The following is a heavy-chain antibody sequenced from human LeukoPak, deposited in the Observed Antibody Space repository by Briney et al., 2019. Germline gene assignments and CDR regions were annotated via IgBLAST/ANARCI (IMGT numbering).Heavy chain of an antibody. D-gene: IGHD3-3*01. CDR2: IYYSGST. Sequence: SETLSLTCTVSGGSISSYYWSWIRQPPGKGLEWIGYIYYSGSTNYNPSLKSRVTISVDTSKNQFSLKLSSVTAADTAVYYCARGPKGGVGDFWSGHSYYYYGMDVWDQGTTVTVSS. J-gene: IGHJ6*02. CDR3: ARGPKGGVGDFWSGHSYYYYGMDV. V-gene: IGHV4-59*01. CDR1: GGSISSYY.